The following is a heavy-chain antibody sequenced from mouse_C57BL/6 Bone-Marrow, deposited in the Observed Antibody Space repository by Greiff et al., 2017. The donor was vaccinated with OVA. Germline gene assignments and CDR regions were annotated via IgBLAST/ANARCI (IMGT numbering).Heavy chain of an antibody. V-gene: IGHV1-81*01. Sequence: VMLVESGAELARPGASVKLSCKASGYTFTSYGISWVKQRTGQGLEWIGEIYPRSGNTYYNEKFKGKATLTADKSSSTAYMELRSLTSEDSAVYFCASREYYALFDYWGQGTTLTVSS. D-gene: IGHD1-1*01. CDR3: ASREYYALFDY. J-gene: IGHJ2*01. CDR1: GYTFTSYG. CDR2: IYPRSGNT.